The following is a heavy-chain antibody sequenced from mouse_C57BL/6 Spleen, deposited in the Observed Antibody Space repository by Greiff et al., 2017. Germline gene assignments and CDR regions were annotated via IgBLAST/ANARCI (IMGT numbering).Heavy chain of an antibody. CDR2: NYPGSGST. CDR3: ARTYYGSSYAY. D-gene: IGHD1-1*01. Sequence: QVQLQQPGAELVKPGASVKMSCKASGYTFTSYWITWVKQRPGQGLEWIGDNYPGSGSTNYNEKFKSKATLTVDTSSSTAYMQLSSLTSEDSAVYYCARTYYGSSYAYWGQGTTLTVSS. CDR1: GYTFTSYW. V-gene: IGHV1-55*01. J-gene: IGHJ2*01.